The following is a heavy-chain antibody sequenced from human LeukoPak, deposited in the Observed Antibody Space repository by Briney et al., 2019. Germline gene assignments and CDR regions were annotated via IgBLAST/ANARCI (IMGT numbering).Heavy chain of an antibody. CDR3: ARGSRVYDRSGFHTWHDY. CDR1: GASINNYY. J-gene: IGHJ4*03. CDR2: IYSTDDT. V-gene: IGHV4-59*01. Sequence: PSETLSLTCTVSGASINNYYWSWLRQRPLKGLEWIGYIYSTDDTSYNPSLDSRVSISMDTSKNHFSLLITSVTAADTAVYYCARGSRVYDRSGFHTWHDYWGHGTLVTVSS. D-gene: IGHD3-22*01.